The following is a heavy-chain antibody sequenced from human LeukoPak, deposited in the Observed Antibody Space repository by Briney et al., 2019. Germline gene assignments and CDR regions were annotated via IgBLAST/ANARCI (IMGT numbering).Heavy chain of an antibody. CDR2: ISYDGSNK. Sequence: GRSLRLSCAASGFTFSSYAMHWVRQAPGKGLEWVAVISYDGSNKYYADSVKGRFTISRDNSKNTLYLQMNSLRAEDTAVYYCAKDPALTTGIVGATNFDYWGQGTLVTVSS. CDR3: AKDPALTTGIVGATNFDY. V-gene: IGHV3-30-3*01. D-gene: IGHD1-26*01. J-gene: IGHJ4*02. CDR1: GFTFSSYA.